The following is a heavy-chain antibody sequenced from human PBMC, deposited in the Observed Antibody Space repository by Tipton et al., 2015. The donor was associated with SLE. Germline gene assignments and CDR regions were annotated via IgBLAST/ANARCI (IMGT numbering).Heavy chain of an antibody. CDR2: IYYSGTT. D-gene: IGHD7-27*01. Sequence: TLSLTCTVSGGSISSGDYYWSWIRQHPGKGLEWIGYIYYSGTTYYNPSLRSRVTMSIDPSENQFSLRLTSVTAADTAVYFCARGPNWGLDDAFDIWGQGTMVSVSS. CDR3: ARGPNWGLDDAFDI. V-gene: IGHV4-31*03. CDR1: GGSISSGDYY. J-gene: IGHJ3*02.